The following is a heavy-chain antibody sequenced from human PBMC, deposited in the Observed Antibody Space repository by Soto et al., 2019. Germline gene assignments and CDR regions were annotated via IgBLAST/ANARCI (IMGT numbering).Heavy chain of an antibody. D-gene: IGHD2-15*01. J-gene: IGHJ4*02. CDR3: ARADPDASVGY. Sequence: SETLSLTCTVSGDSISSYYWSWIRQPPGKGLEWIGYIYYSGSTYYNPSLKSRVTISADTSKNQFSLRMNSMIAADTAVYYCARADPDASVGYWGQGTLVTVSS. V-gene: IGHV4-59*01. CDR1: GDSISSYY. CDR2: IYYSGST.